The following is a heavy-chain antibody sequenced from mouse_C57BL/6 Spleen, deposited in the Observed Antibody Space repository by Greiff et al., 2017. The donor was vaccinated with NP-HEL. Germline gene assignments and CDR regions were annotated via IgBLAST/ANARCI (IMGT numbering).Heavy chain of an antibody. CDR3: ARRVDYAMDY. CDR2: IHPNSGST. D-gene: IGHD1-1*02. J-gene: IGHJ4*01. Sequence: QVQLQQPGAELVKPGASVKLSCKASGYTFTSYCMHWVKQRPGQGLEWIGMIHPNSGSTNYNEKFKRKATLTVDKSSSTAYMQLSSLTSEDSAVYYCARRVDYAMDYWGQGTSVTVSS. V-gene: IGHV1-64*01. CDR1: GYTFTSYC.